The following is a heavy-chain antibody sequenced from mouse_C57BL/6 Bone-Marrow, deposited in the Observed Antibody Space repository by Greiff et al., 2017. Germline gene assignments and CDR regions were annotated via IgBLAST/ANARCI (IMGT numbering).Heavy chain of an antibody. CDR3: ARRRVTRYYYAMDY. Sequence: DVKLVESGGGLVQPGESLKLSCESNEYEFPSPDMSWVRKTPEKRLELVAAINSDGGSTYYPDTMERRFIISRDNTKKTLYLQMSSLRSEDTALYYCARRRVTRYYYAMDYWGQGTSVTVS. CDR1: EYEFPSPD. J-gene: IGHJ4*01. V-gene: IGHV5-2*03. CDR2: INSDGGST. D-gene: IGHD2-5*01.